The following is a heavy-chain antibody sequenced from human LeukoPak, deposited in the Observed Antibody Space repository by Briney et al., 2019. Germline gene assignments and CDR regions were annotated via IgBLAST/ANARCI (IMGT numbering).Heavy chain of an antibody. D-gene: IGHD2-2*01. CDR1: GFAFSSYW. J-gene: IGHJ4*02. Sequence: GGSLRLSCAASGFAFSSYWMTWVRQPPGKGLEWVANIKQDGSEKYYVDSVKGRFTISRDNAKNSLYLQMNSLRAEDTAVYYCASSAAILIGYYFDYWGQGTLVTVSS. CDR3: ASSAAILIGYYFDY. V-gene: IGHV3-7*02. CDR2: IKQDGSEK.